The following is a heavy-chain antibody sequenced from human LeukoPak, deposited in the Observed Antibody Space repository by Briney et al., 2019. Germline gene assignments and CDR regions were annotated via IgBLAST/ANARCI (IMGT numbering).Heavy chain of an antibody. J-gene: IGHJ5*02. CDR2: MNPNSGNT. CDR1: GYTFTSYD. CDR3: ARGRGSGSYYLWFDP. V-gene: IGHV1-8*01. Sequence: RASVKVSCKASGYTFTSYDINWVRQATGQGLEWMGWMNPNSGNTGYAQKFQGRVTMTRNTSISTAYMELSSLRSEDTGVYYCARGRGSGSYYLWFDPWGQGTLVTVSS. D-gene: IGHD3-10*01.